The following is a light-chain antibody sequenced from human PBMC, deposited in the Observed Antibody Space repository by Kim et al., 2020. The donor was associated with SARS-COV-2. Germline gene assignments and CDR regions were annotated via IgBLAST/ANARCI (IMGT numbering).Light chain of an antibody. CDR2: AAS. J-gene: IGKJ1*01. Sequence: ASVGYRVTLTCLASQDISNYFAWFQLKPVKAPKLLIYAASAFQPGGPSLFSGSGSWTDFTLTVTSLQPEDVATYYCQKCDSAPWTFGQGTKVDIK. CDR1: QDISNY. CDR3: QKCDSAPWT. V-gene: IGKV1-27*01.